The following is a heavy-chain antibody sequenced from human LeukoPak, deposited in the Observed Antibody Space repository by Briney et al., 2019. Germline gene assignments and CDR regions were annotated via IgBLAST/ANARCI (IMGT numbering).Heavy chain of an antibody. J-gene: IGHJ5*02. Sequence: ASVKVSCKVSGYTLTELSMRWVRQAPGKGLEWMGGFDPEDGVTIYAQKFQGRVTMTEDTSTDTAYMELSSLRSEDTAVYYCATNRLTIFGVVAGFDPWGQGTLVTVSS. CDR1: GYTLTELS. CDR3: ATNRLTIFGVVAGFDP. CDR2: FDPEDGVT. V-gene: IGHV1-24*01. D-gene: IGHD3-3*01.